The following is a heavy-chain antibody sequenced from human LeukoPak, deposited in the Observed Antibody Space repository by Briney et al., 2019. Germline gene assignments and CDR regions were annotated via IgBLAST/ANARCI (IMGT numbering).Heavy chain of an antibody. Sequence: GGSLRLSCAASGFTFSDYAMTWVRQTPGKGLEWVSVIRGRGDMTHYADSVKGRFTISRDNSKNTVFLHMNSPRAEDTAVYYCAKELLIWFGAGGKTYGLPLDLWGQGALVTVSS. CDR1: GFTFSDYA. V-gene: IGHV3-23*01. CDR2: IRGRGDMT. CDR3: AKELLIWFGAGGKTYGLPLDL. J-gene: IGHJ5*02. D-gene: IGHD3-10*01.